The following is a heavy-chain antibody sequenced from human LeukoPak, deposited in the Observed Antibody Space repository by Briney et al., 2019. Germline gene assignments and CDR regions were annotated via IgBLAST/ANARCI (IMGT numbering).Heavy chain of an antibody. CDR1: GYTFTSYV. CDR2: ISFDGSNE. CDR3: ARGRVVVTAQFRAGINF. Sequence: SCKASGYTFTSYVMHWVRQAPGKGLEWVAVISFDGSNEYYADSVKGRFTISRDNSKNTLYLQMNSLRVDDTAVYYCARGRVVVTAQFRAGINFWGQGTLVTVSS. J-gene: IGHJ4*02. D-gene: IGHD2-21*02. V-gene: IGHV3-30*04.